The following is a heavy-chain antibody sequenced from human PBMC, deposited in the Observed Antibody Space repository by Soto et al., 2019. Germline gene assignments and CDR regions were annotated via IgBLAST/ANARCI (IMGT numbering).Heavy chain of an antibody. V-gene: IGHV3-23*01. CDR1: GFTFSTYT. J-gene: IGHJ6*03. D-gene: IGHD1-7*01. Sequence: GGSLRLSCAASGFTFSTYTMSWVRQSPGKGLEWVSAISGSGTTTYYAASVKGRFIISKDNSKHTLYLQMNSLRAEDTAVYFCAKVPITGTAYYYFYMDVWGKGTTVTVSS. CDR3: AKVPITGTAYYYFYMDV. CDR2: ISGSGTTT.